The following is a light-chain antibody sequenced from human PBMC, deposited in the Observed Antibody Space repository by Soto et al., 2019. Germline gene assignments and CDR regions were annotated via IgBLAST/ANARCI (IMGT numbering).Light chain of an antibody. CDR2: DAS. V-gene: IGKV3-11*01. J-gene: IGKJ3*01. CDR3: QQRSNWPRLT. CDR1: QSVSSY. Sequence: EIVLTQSPATLSLSPGERATLSCRASQSVSSYLAWYQQKPGQAPRLLIYDASNRATGIPARFSGSGSGTDFTLTISSLVPEDFAVYYWQQRSNWPRLTFSRGTKVDIK.